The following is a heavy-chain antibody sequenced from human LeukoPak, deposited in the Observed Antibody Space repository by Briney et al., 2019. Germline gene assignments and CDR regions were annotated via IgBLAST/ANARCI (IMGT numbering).Heavy chain of an antibody. CDR1: GFTFSDYY. Sequence: GGSLRLSCAASGFTFSDYYISWIRQAPGKGLEWVSYISSSGSTIYYADSVKGRFTISRDNAKNSLYLQMNSLRAEDTAVYYCANLYGDGAFDIWGQGTMVTVSS. CDR2: ISSSGSTI. V-gene: IGHV3-11*01. J-gene: IGHJ3*02. D-gene: IGHD4-17*01. CDR3: ANLYGDGAFDI.